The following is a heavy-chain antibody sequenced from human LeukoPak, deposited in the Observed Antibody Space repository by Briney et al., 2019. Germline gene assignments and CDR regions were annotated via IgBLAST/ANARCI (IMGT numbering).Heavy chain of an antibody. Sequence: GGSLRLSCSASGFNFSSYSMNWVRQAPGKGLQWLSYITSTSTTIYYADSVRGRFTISRDNAKNSLYLQMNSLRDEDTAVYYCARERLSDYYDSSGFYPWGLGTLVTVSS. V-gene: IGHV3-48*02. J-gene: IGHJ5*02. CDR2: ITSTSTTI. CDR3: ARERLSDYYDSSGFYP. D-gene: IGHD3-22*01. CDR1: GFNFSSYS.